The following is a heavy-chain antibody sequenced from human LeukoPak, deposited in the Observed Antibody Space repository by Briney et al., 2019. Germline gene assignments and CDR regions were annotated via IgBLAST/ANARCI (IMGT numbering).Heavy chain of an antibody. Sequence: GGSLRLSCVASGFTFSDYYMSWIRQAPGKGLEWVSYISSSGYTIYYAVSVKGRFTISRDNAKKSLYLEMNTLRAEDTAVYYCAGSRYCSNTNCYPYYFDYWGQGTLVTVSS. CDR3: AGSRYCSNTNCYPYYFDY. V-gene: IGHV3-11*04. J-gene: IGHJ4*02. CDR2: ISSSGYTI. D-gene: IGHD2-2*01. CDR1: GFTFSDYY.